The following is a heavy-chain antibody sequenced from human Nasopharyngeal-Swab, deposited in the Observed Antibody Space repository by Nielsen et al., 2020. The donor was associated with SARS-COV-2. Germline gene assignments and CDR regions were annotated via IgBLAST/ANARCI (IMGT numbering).Heavy chain of an antibody. D-gene: IGHD2-15*01. Sequence: GESLKISCKGSGYSFTSYWISWVRQMPGKGLEWMGRIDPSDSYTNYSPSFQGRVTISADKSISTAYLQWSSLKASDTAMYYCARRAYCSGGSCYSPYYYDMDVWGKGTTVPSP. CDR1: GYSFTSYW. V-gene: IGHV5-10-1*01. CDR2: IDPSDSYT. J-gene: IGHJ6*03. CDR3: ARRAYCSGGSCYSPYYYDMDV.